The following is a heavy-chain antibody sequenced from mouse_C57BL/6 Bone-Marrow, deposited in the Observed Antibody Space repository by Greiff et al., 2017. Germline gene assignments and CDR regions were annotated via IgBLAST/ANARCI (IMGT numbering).Heavy chain of an antibody. CDR3: TTFLLLLRSMDY. V-gene: IGHV14-1*01. Sequence: VQLKQSGAELVRPGASVKLSCTASGFNIKDYYMHWVKQRPEQGLEWIGRIDPEDGDTEYAPKFQGKATMTADTSSNTAYLQLSSLTSEDTAVYYCTTFLLLLRSMDYWGQGTSVTVSS. D-gene: IGHD1-1*01. CDR1: GFNIKDYY. J-gene: IGHJ4*01. CDR2: IDPEDGDT.